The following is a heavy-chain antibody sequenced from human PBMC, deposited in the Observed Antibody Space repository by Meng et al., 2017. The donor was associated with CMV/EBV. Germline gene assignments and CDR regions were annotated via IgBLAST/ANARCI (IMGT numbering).Heavy chain of an antibody. D-gene: IGHD5-24*01. Sequence: SETLSLTCSVSGVSITSFYWTWVRQAPGKGLEWIGYVSYSGNTNYNPSFRRRVTISRETSRNQFSLPLTSVTAADTAVYFCARDAYNSFDSWGLGTLVTVSS. CDR1: GVSITSFY. CDR2: VSYSGNT. V-gene: IGHV4-59*01. CDR3: ARDAYNSFDS. J-gene: IGHJ4*02.